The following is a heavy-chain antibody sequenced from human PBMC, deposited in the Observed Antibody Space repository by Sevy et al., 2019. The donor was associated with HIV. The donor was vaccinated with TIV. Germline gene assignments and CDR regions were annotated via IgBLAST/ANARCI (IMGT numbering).Heavy chain of an antibody. CDR1: GFTFSSYA. CDR2: ISYDGSNK. J-gene: IGHJ4*02. CDR3: ARDWGLLRFGEFPGTFDY. D-gene: IGHD3-10*01. Sequence: GGSLRLSCAASGFTFSSYAMHWVRQAPGKGLEWVAVISYDGSNKYYANSVKGRFTISRDNSKNTLYLQMNSLRAEDTAVYYCARDWGLLRFGEFPGTFDYWGQGTLVTVSS. V-gene: IGHV3-30-3*01.